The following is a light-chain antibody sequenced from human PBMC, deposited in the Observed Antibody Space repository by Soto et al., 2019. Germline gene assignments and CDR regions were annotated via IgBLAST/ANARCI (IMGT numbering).Light chain of an antibody. CDR2: DVT. V-gene: IGLV2-23*02. J-gene: IGLJ1*01. CDR3: CSYAGSPFV. CDR1: SSDIGAYTL. Sequence: QSVLAQPASVSGSPGQSITISCTGTSSDIGAYTLVSWYQQHPGKAPKIIIYDVTQRPSGISNRFSGSKSGNTASLTISELQAEDDADYYCCSYAGSPFVFGTGTKVTVL.